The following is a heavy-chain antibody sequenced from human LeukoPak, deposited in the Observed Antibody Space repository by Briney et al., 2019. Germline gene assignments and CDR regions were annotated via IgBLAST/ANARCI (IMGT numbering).Heavy chain of an antibody. Sequence: PGGSLRLSCAASGFTFSSYRMNWVRQAPGKGLEWVSSISSSSSYIYYADSVKGRFTISRDNAKNSLYLQMNSLRAEDTAVYYCARERGVYSNLNWFDPWGQGTLVTVSS. J-gene: IGHJ5*02. CDR1: GFTFSSYR. CDR3: ARERGVYSNLNWFDP. V-gene: IGHV3-21*01. CDR2: ISSSSSYI. D-gene: IGHD4-11*01.